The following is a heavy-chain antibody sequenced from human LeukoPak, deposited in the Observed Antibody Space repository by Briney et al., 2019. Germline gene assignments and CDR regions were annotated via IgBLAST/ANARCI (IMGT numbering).Heavy chain of an antibody. D-gene: IGHD2-15*01. CDR3: ARGGKRRYCSGGSCPGAYYFDY. J-gene: IGHJ4*02. CDR1: GGSFSGYY. CDR2: INHSGST. Sequence: PSETLSLTCAVYGGSFSGYYWSWIRQPPGKGLEWIGEINHSGSTNYNPSLKSRVTISVDTSKNQFSLKLSSVTAADTAVYYCARGGKRRYCSGGSCPGAYYFDYWGQGTLVTVSS. V-gene: IGHV4-34*01.